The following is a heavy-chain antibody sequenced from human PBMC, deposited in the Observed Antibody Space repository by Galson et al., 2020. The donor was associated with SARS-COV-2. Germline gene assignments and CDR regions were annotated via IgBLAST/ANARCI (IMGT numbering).Heavy chain of an antibody. V-gene: IGHV3-30*04. CDR1: GFTFSSYA. CDR3: ARDPGGGFDP. D-gene: IGHD3-16*01. CDR2: ISYDGSNK. Sequence: QLGESLKISCAASGFTFSSYAMHWVRQAPGKGLEWVAVISYDGSNKYYADSVKGRFTISRDNSKNTLYLQMNSLRAEDTAVYYCARDPGGGFDPWGQGTLVTVSS. J-gene: IGHJ5*02.